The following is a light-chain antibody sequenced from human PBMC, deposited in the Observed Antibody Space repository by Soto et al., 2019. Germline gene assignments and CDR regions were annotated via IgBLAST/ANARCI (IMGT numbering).Light chain of an antibody. CDR1: QSITSW. CDR2: DAS. CDR3: QQYNSHDDIA. J-gene: IGKJ4*01. Sequence: DIQITQSPSTLSASVGDRVTMTCRASQSITSWLAWYQQKPVKAPNLLIYDASSLQSGVPSRFSGSGSGTEFTLTISSLQPDDSAPYYCQQYNSHDDIAFGRGTKVDI. V-gene: IGKV1-5*01.